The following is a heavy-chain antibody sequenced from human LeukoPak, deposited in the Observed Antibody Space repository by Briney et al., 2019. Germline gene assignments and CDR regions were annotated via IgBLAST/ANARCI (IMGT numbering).Heavy chain of an antibody. CDR3: GRGSSSPAFDY. D-gene: IGHD6-6*01. CDR2: INPNSGGT. V-gene: IGHV1-2*06. Sequence: GASVKVSCRASGYTFTGYYMHWVRQAPGQGLEWMGRINPNSGGTNYAQKFQGRVTMTRDTSISTAYMELSRLRSDDTAVHCFGRGSSSPAFDYWGQGPLVPVPS. CDR1: GYTFTGYY. J-gene: IGHJ4*02.